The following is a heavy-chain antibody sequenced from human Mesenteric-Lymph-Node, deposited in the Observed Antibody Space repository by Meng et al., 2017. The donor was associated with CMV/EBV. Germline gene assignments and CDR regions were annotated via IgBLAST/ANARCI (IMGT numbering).Heavy chain of an antibody. J-gene: IGHJ4*02. Sequence: GSISSSTWWSWVRQPPGKGLEWIGEIYHSGSTNYNPSLKSRVTISVDKSKNQFSLKLSSVTAADTAVYYCAREKAIGYSSSWGLFDYWGQGTLVTVSS. CDR2: IYHSGST. V-gene: IGHV4-4*02. D-gene: IGHD6-13*01. CDR1: GSISSSTW. CDR3: AREKAIGYSSSWGLFDY.